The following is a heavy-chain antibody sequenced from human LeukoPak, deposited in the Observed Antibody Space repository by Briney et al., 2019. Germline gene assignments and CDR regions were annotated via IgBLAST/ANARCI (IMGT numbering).Heavy chain of an antibody. CDR3: TTYRVRG. CDR2: IKSKAAGGTT. J-gene: IGHJ4*02. Sequence: ELGGSLRLSCAASGFTFSNAWMNWVRQAPGKGLEWVGRIKSKAAGGTTDYAAPVKGRFTISRDDSRNTLYLQMNSLKIEDTAVYYCTTYRVRGWGQGTLVTVSS. CDR1: GFTFSNAW. D-gene: IGHD3-10*01. V-gene: IGHV3-15*01.